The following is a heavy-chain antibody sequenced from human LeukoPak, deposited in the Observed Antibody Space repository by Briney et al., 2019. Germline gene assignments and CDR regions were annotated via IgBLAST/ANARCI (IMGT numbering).Heavy chain of an antibody. CDR3: ATCIAAAGAGYFDY. D-gene: IGHD6-13*01. J-gene: IGHJ4*02. V-gene: IGHV3-23*01. Sequence: GGSLRLSCAASGFTFSSYAMSWVRQAPGKGLEWVSAISGGSGSIYYADSVKGRFTISRDNSKNTLYLQMNSLRAEDTAVYYCATCIAAAGAGYFDYWGQGTLVTVSS. CDR1: GFTFSSYA. CDR2: ISGGSGSI.